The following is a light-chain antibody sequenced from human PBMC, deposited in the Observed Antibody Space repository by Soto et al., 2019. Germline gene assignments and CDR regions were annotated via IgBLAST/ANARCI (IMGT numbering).Light chain of an antibody. CDR3: QQYFSSPWT. CDR2: WAS. Sequence: DIVMTQSPASLAVSLGETATINCKSSQSVLYSSNNKNYLAWYQQKPGQPPKLLIYWASTRESGVPDRFSASESGTDFTLTISSLQAEDVAVYYCQQYFSSPWTFGQGTKVDIK. V-gene: IGKV4-1*01. CDR1: QSVLYSSNNKNY. J-gene: IGKJ1*01.